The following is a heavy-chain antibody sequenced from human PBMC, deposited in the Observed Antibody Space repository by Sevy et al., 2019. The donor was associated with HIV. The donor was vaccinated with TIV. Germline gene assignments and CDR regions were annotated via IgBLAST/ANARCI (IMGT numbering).Heavy chain of an antibody. Sequence: GGSLRLSCAGSGFTPSTYGMHWVRQAPGKGLEWVAVIGYDGNNKYYADSVKGRFTISRDNSKNTLFLQMDSLRAEDTAVYCCARDPRMYGDYLLAYFDYWGQGALVTVSS. CDR1: GFTPSTYG. CDR2: IGYDGNNK. CDR3: ARDPRMYGDYLLAYFDY. D-gene: IGHD2-8*01. J-gene: IGHJ4*02. V-gene: IGHV3-33*01.